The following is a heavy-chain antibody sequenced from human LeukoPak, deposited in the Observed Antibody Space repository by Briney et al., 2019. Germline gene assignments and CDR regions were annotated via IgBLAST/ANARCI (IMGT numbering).Heavy chain of an antibody. V-gene: IGHV4-59*12. J-gene: IGHJ4*02. Sequence: SETLSLTCTVSGGSISSYYWSWIRQPPGKGLEWIGYIYYSGSTNYNPSLKSRVTMSVDTSKNQFSLKLSSVTAADTAVYYCARAVGYCSGGSCYSYYFDYWGQGTLVTVSS. CDR2: IYYSGST. CDR1: GGSISSYY. D-gene: IGHD2-15*01. CDR3: ARAVGYCSGGSCYSYYFDY.